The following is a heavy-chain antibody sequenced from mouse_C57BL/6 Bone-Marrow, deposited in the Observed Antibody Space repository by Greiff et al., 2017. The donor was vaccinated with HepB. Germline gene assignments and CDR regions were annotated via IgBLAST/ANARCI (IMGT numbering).Heavy chain of an antibody. J-gene: IGHJ3*01. V-gene: IGHV1-69*01. CDR1: GYTFTSYW. CDR2: IDPSDSYT. Sequence: QVQLQQPGAELVMPGASVKLSCKASGYTFTSYWMHWVKQRPGQGLEWIGEIDPSDSYTNYNQKFKGKSTLTVDKSSSTAYMQLSSLTSEDSAVYYCAVLYSPVADWGQGTLVTVSA. D-gene: IGHD2-1*01. CDR3: AVLYSPVAD.